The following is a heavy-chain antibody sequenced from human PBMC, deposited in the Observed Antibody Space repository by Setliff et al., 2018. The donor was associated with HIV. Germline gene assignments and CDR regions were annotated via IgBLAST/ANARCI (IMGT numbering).Heavy chain of an antibody. CDR3: ARGEDYYESSGHWGHYFEY. Sequence: ASVKVSCKASGYTFTNHGFSWVRQAPGQGLEWMGWISANNGATRYAQNFQESLRDPPAYMDLRRLRYDDTAVYYCARGEDYYESSGHWGHYFEYWGQGAPVTVSS. J-gene: IGHJ4*02. V-gene: IGHV1-18*01. D-gene: IGHD3-22*01. CDR2: ISANNGAT. CDR1: GYTFTNHG.